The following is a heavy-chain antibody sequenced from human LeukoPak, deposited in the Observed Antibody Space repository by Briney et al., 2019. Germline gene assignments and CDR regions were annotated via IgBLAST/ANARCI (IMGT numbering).Heavy chain of an antibody. D-gene: IGHD5-24*01. Sequence: SETLSLTCAVYGGSFSGYYWSWIRQPPGKGLEWIGEINHSGSTNYNPSLKGRVTISVDTSKNQFSLKLSSVTAADTAVYYCARGRRWLRNSYYFDYWGQGTLVTVSS. V-gene: IGHV4-34*01. CDR1: GGSFSGYY. CDR3: ARGRRWLRNSYYFDY. CDR2: INHSGST. J-gene: IGHJ4*02.